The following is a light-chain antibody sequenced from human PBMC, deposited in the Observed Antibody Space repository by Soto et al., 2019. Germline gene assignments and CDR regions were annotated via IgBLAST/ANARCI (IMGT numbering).Light chain of an antibody. V-gene: IGLV2-14*01. J-gene: IGLJ1*01. CDR1: SGDIGAYNY. Sequence: QSALTQPASVSGSPGQSVTISCTGTSGDIGAYNYVCWYQQQPGKAPKLMIYEVSNRPSGVSDRFSGSKSGNTASLSISGLQGEDEADYYFSSYTTSYTHVFGTGTKLTVL. CDR2: EVS. CDR3: SSYTTSYTHV.